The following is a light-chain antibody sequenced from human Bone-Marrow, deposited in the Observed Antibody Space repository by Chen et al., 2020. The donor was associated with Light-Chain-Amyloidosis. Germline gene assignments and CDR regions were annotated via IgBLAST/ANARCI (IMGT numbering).Light chain of an antibody. J-gene: IGLJ1*01. CDR2: EVT. CDR3: SSYTITNTLV. CDR1: SSDVGGDNH. Sequence: QSALTQPASVSGSPGQSITISCTGTSSDVGGDNHVSWYQQHPDKAPKLIIYEVTNRPSWVPDRFSGSKSANTASLTISVLQTEDEADYFCSSYTITNTLVFGGGTRVTVL. V-gene: IGLV2-14*01.